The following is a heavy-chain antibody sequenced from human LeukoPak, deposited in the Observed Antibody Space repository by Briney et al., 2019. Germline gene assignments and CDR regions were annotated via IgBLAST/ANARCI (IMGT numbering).Heavy chain of an antibody. Sequence: GGSLRLSCAASGFTFSSYGMHWVRQPPGKGLEWVANIKEDGSEKYYVDSVKGRFTISRDNAKNSVCLQMNGLTAEDTALYYCARDRQLGYWGQGTQVTVSS. CDR2: IKEDGSEK. D-gene: IGHD6-6*01. CDR3: ARDRQLGY. J-gene: IGHJ4*02. CDR1: GFTFSSYG. V-gene: IGHV3-7*01.